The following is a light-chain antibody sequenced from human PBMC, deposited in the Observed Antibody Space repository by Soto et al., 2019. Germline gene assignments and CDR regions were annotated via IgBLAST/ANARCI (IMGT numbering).Light chain of an antibody. V-gene: IGKV1-5*01. CDR2: DVS. CDR1: QSINNL. J-gene: IGKJ4*01. CDR3: QQYDSYPLT. Sequence: DVNMTQSPSTLSASVGDRFTITCQASQSINNLLDWYQKKTGKAPKFLIYDVSTLESGVPSRFSGSGYGTEFTITISSMQTEDFETYYCQQYDSYPLTFGGGTKVDIK.